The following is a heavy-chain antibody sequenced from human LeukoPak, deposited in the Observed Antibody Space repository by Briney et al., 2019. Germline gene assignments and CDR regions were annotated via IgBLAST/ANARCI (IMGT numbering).Heavy chain of an antibody. D-gene: IGHD3-10*01. CDR3: ARRDYYGSGSPDF. Sequence: GGSLRLSCAASGFTLSSSYMSWVRHAPGKGLEWVSGSNWNGDRTGYADSVKGRFTTSRDNAKKSLYLQVNSLRAEDTALYYCARRDYYGSGSPDFWGQGTLVTVSS. CDR1: GFTLSSSY. CDR2: SNWNGDRT. V-gene: IGHV3-20*04. J-gene: IGHJ4*02.